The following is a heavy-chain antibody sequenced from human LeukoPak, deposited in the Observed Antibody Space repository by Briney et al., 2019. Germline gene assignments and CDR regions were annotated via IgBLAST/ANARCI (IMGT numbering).Heavy chain of an antibody. CDR1: GFTFDDYG. CDR2: INCNGGST. J-gene: IGHJ6*03. V-gene: IGHV3-20*04. Sequence: PGGSLRLSCAASGFTFDDYGMSWVRQAPGKGLEWVSGINCNGGSTGYVDSVKGRFTISRDNAKNSLYLQMNSLRAEDTALYYCARASGSYDPYYYYYMDVWGKGTTVTVSS. CDR3: ARASGSYDPYYYYYMDV. D-gene: IGHD1-26*01.